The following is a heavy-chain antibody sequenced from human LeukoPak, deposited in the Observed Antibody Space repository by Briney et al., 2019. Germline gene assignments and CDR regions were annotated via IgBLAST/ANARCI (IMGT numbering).Heavy chain of an antibody. CDR3: ARAPSGQQPDFGY. J-gene: IGHJ4*02. Sequence: SSVQVSCQASGGTFSRYAISWVRQAPGQGLEGVGGIIPIFGTANYAQKFQGRVTITADKSTSTAYMELRSLRSEDTDAYYCARAPSGQQPDFGYWGQGNLVTVSS. V-gene: IGHV1-69*06. CDR2: IIPIFGTA. CDR1: GGTFSRYA. D-gene: IGHD6-13*01.